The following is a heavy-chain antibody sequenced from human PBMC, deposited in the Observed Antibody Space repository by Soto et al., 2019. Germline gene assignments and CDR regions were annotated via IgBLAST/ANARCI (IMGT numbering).Heavy chain of an antibody. CDR2: IIPILGIA. V-gene: IGHV1-69*04. J-gene: IGHJ4*02. CDR3: ARDPDYGEYEDYFDY. Sequence: ASVKLSCKASGGTFSSYTISWVRQAPGQGLEWMGRIIPILGIANYAQKFQGRVTITADKSTSTAYMELSSLRSEDTAVYYCARDPDYGEYEDYFDYWGQGTLVTVSS. D-gene: IGHD4-17*01. CDR1: GGTFSSYT.